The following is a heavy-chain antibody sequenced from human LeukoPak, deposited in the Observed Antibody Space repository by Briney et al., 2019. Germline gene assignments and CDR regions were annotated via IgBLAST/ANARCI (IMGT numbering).Heavy chain of an antibody. CDR3: TRDSSYGDYSTAFDY. D-gene: IGHD4-17*01. Sequence: PGGSLRLSCAASGFIFSNYAMTSVRQAPGKGLEWVSSSGSTTDYSDSVKGRFTISRDNSKNTLYLQMNSLRADDTSVYYCTRDSSYGDYSTAFDYWGQGALVTVSS. CDR1: GFIFSNYA. J-gene: IGHJ4*02. CDR2: SGSTT. V-gene: IGHV3-23*01.